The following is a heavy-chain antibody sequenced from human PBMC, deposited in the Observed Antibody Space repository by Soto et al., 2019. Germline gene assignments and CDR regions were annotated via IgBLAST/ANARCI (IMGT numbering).Heavy chain of an antibody. V-gene: IGHV4-34*01. D-gene: IGHD6-19*01. J-gene: IGHJ5*02. CDR2: INHSGST. Sequence: QVQLQQWGAGLLKPSETLSLTCAVYGGSFSGYYWSWIRQPPGKGLEWIGEINHSGSTNYNPSLKSRVTISIXTXKYXFSLKLSSVTAADTAIYYCARDSLGIAVLGTGRSKNNWFDPWGQGTLVTVSS. CDR1: GGSFSGYY. CDR3: ARDSLGIAVLGTGRSKNNWFDP.